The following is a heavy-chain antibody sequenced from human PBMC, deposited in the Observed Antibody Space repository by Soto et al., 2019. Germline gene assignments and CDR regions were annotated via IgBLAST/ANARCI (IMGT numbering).Heavy chain of an antibody. CDR2: INPSGGST. V-gene: IGHV1-46*03. CDR1: GYTFTSYY. Sequence: QVQLVQSGAEVKKPGASVKVSCKASGYTFTSYYMHWVRQAPGQGLEWMGIINPSGGSTSYAQKCQGRVTMTRDTSTSTVYMELSSLRSEDTAVYYCARSTVTEDAFDIWGQGTMVTVSS. J-gene: IGHJ3*02. CDR3: ARSTVTEDAFDI. D-gene: IGHD4-17*01.